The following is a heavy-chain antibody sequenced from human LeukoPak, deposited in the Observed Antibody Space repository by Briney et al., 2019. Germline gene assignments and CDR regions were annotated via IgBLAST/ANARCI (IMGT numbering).Heavy chain of an antibody. CDR1: RYTFTSYG. CDR2: IIPIFGTA. CDR3: AREVLILRTGTTYFDY. D-gene: IGHD1-7*01. Sequence: SVKVSCKPSRYTFTSYGISCVRQAPGQGLEWMGGIIPIFGTANYAQKFQGRVTITTDESTSTAYMELSSLRSEDTAVYYCAREVLILRTGTTYFDYWGQGTLVTVSS. V-gene: IGHV1-69*05. J-gene: IGHJ4*02.